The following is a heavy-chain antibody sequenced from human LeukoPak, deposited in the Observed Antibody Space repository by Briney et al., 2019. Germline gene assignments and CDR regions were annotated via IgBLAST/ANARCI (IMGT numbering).Heavy chain of an antibody. Sequence: PSETLSLTCTVSGGSISGYYWSWIRQPPGKTLEWIGYIYYSGSTNYNPSLKSRVTISVDTSKNQFSLKLSSVTAADTAVYYCARSVQGLVRGVCNWFDPWGQGTLVTVSS. CDR2: IYYSGST. V-gene: IGHV4-59*01. CDR3: ARSVQGLVRGVCNWFDP. D-gene: IGHD3-10*01. J-gene: IGHJ5*02. CDR1: GGSISGYY.